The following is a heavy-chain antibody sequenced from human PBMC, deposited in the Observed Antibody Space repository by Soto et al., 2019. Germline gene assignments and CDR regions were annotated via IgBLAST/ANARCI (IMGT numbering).Heavy chain of an antibody. Sequence: QVQLQESGPGLVKPSQTLSLTCNVSGGSISSGGYYWSWIRQHPGKGLEWIGYIYYSGSTYYNPSLKSRVTISVDTSKNQFSLKLSSVTAADTAVYYCARVCGGDCHYGMDVWGQGTTVTVSS. CDR2: IYYSGST. V-gene: IGHV4-31*03. D-gene: IGHD2-21*02. CDR3: ARVCGGDCHYGMDV. CDR1: GGSISSGGYY. J-gene: IGHJ6*02.